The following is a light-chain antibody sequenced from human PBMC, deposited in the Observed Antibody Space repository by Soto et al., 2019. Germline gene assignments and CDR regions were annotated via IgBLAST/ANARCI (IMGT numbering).Light chain of an antibody. CDR3: QHYNSYSEA. CDR1: QGISNY. Sequence: DIQMTQSPSAMSAFVGDRVTITCRASQGISNYLVWFQQKPGKVPKRLIYDVSSLESGVPSRFSGSGSGTEFTLTISSLQPDDFATYYCQHYNSYSEAFGQGTKVDIK. J-gene: IGKJ1*01. CDR2: DVS. V-gene: IGKV1-17*03.